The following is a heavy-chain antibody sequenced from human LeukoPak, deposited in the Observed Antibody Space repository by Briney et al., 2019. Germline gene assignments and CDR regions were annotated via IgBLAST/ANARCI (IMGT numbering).Heavy chain of an antibody. D-gene: IGHD6-13*01. CDR2: IYYTGSA. V-gene: IGHV4-39*07. CDR1: GGSISSSSYY. Sequence: SETLSLTCTVSGGSISSSSYYWGWIRQPPGKGLEWIGTIYYTGSANYNPPLKSRVIISVDTSKNQFSLTLSSVTAADTAVYYCARSYSSWYESDYWGQGALVTVSS. CDR3: ARSYSSWYESDY. J-gene: IGHJ4*02.